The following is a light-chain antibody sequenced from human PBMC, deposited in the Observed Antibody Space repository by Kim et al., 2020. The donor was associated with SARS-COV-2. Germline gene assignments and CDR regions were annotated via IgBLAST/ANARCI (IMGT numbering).Light chain of an antibody. CDR2: GNS. V-gene: IGLV1-40*01. J-gene: IGLJ3*02. CDR3: QSYDISLSGSWV. CDR1: SSNIGAGYD. Sequence: VTISCTGSSSNIGAGYDVHWYQQLPGTAPKLLIYGNSNRPSGVPDRFSGSKSGTSASLAITVLQAEDEADYYCQSYDISLSGSWVFGRGTQLTVL.